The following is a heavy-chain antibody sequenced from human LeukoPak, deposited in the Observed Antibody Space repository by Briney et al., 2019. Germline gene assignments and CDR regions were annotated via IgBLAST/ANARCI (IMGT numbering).Heavy chain of an antibody. J-gene: IGHJ3*01. D-gene: IGHD4/OR15-4a*01. CDR3: ARETVLTPDALDV. CDR2: IDSRGSSI. CDR1: GFTFSNYE. Sequence: GGSLRLSCAASGFTFSNYEMSWVRQAPGKGLEWVSYIDSRGSSIFYADSVKGRFTISRDYAKNSLYLQMNSLRAEDTAIYYCARETVLTPDALDVWGQGTMVTVSS. V-gene: IGHV3-48*03.